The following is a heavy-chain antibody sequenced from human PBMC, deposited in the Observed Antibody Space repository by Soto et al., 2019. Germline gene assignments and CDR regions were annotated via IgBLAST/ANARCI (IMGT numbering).Heavy chain of an antibody. CDR2: ISGSGGST. J-gene: IGHJ4*02. CDR1: GFTFSSYA. V-gene: IGHV3-23*01. Sequence: RLSCAASGFTFSSYAMSWVRQAPGKGLEWVSAISGSGGSTYYADSVKGRFTISRDNSKNTLYLQMNSLRAEDTAVYYCAKGPVGATLVSRLVYFDYWGQGTLVTVSS. D-gene: IGHD1-26*01. CDR3: AKGPVGATLVSRLVYFDY.